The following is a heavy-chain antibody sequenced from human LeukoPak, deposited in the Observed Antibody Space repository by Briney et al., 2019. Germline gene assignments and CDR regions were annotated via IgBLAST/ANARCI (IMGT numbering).Heavy chain of an antibody. Sequence: GGSLRLSCAASGFTFSNYWMSWVRQAPGKGLGWVAHIKQDGSEKYYVDSVKGRFTISRDNAKSSLYLQMNSLRAEDTAVYFCARDYYYYYMDVWGKGTTVTVSS. CDR2: IKQDGSEK. CDR1: GFTFSNYW. V-gene: IGHV3-7*01. J-gene: IGHJ6*03. CDR3: ARDYYYYYMDV.